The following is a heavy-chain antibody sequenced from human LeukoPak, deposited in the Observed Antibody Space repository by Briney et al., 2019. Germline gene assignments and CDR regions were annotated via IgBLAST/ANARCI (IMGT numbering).Heavy chain of an antibody. V-gene: IGHV3-7*01. J-gene: IGHJ4*02. CDR2: IKQDGSEK. D-gene: IGHD6-19*01. Sequence: GGSLRLSCAASGFTSGTYWMSWVRQAPGEGLEWVANIKQDGSEKYYVDSVRGRFTISRDNAKSSLYLQMNSLRAEDTAVYYCARDRGSSGWYEFDYWGQGTLVTVSS. CDR3: ARDRGSSGWYEFDY. CDR1: GFTSGTYW.